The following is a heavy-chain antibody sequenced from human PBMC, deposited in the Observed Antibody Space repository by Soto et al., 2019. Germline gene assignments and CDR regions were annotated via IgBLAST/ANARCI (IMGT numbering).Heavy chain of an antibody. Sequence: EVQLVESGGGLVQPGGSLRLSCAASGFTFSSYSMNWVRQAPGKGLEWVSYIISSSSTIYYADSVKGRFTISRENAKNSLYLQMNSLRAEDTAVYYCARGTTQNYYYYYMDVWGKGTTVTVSS. V-gene: IGHV3-48*01. J-gene: IGHJ6*03. CDR1: GFTFSSYS. D-gene: IGHD1-1*01. CDR2: IISSSSTI. CDR3: ARGTTQNYYYYYMDV.